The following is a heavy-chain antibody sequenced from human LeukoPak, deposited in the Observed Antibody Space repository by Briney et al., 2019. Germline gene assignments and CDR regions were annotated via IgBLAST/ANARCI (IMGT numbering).Heavy chain of an antibody. V-gene: IGHV1-8*03. J-gene: IGHJ4*02. CDR1: GYTFSSYD. CDR2: MNPNSGNT. CDR3: ARGRDSSSSGFDY. D-gene: IGHD6-6*01. Sequence: ASVKVSCKASGYTFSSYDINWVRQANGQGLEWMGWMNPNSGNTGYTQKFQGRVTITRNTSISTAYMELSSLRSEDTAVYYCARGRDSSSSGFDYWGQGTLVTVSS.